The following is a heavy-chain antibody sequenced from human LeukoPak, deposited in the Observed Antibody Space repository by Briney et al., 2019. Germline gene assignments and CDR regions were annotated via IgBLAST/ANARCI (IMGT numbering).Heavy chain of an antibody. D-gene: IGHD4-23*01. V-gene: IGHV3-30*02. CDR1: GFTFSSYG. J-gene: IGHJ4*02. CDR3: AKDGGSTVVTPTYYFDY. CDR2: IWYDGSNK. Sequence: PGGSLRLSCAASGFTFSSYGMHWVRQAPGKGLEWVAVIWYDGSNKYYADSVKGRFTISRDNSKNTLYLQMNSLRAEDTAVYYCAKDGGSTVVTPTYYFDYWGQGTLVTVSS.